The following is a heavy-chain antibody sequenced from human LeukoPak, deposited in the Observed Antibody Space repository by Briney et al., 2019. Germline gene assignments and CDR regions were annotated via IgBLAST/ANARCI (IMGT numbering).Heavy chain of an antibody. J-gene: IGHJ4*02. D-gene: IGHD3-10*01. CDR2: ISYDGSNK. CDR3: ANTPQLSYFDY. Sequence: PGRSLRLSCAASGFTFSSYAMHWVRQAPGKGLEWVAVISYDGSNKYQTDSVKGRFTISRDNSKNTLYLQMDSLGAEDTAVYYCANTPQLSYFDYWGQGTLVTVSS. CDR1: GFTFSSYA. V-gene: IGHV3-30*04.